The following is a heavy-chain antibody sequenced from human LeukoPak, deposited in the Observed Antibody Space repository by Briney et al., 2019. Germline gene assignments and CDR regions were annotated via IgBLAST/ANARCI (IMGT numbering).Heavy chain of an antibody. D-gene: IGHD1-26*01. CDR3: ARGIVGATTLPDY. CDR1: GFTFSSYP. CDR2: ISSSSSYI. J-gene: IGHJ4*02. V-gene: IGHV3-21*01. Sequence: GSLRLSCAASGFTFSSYPLNWVRQAPGKGLEWVSSISSSSSYIYYADSVKGRFTISRDNAKNSLYLQMNSLRAEDTAVYYCARGIVGATTLPDYWGQGTLVTVSS.